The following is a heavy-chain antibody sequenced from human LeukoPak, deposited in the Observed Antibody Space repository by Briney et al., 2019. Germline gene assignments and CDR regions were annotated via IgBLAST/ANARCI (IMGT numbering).Heavy chain of an antibody. D-gene: IGHD1-1*01. V-gene: IGHV1-2*02. CDR3: APWGMVSSTGP. CDR1: GYSFTGYY. J-gene: IGHJ5*02. Sequence: ASVKVSCKTSGYSFTGYYIHWVRQAPGQGLEWMGWIKPNSGGTKFAQKFQVRVTMTRDTSINTAYMELSRLTSDDTAVYYCAPWGMVSSTGPWGQGTLVTVSS. CDR2: IKPNSGGT.